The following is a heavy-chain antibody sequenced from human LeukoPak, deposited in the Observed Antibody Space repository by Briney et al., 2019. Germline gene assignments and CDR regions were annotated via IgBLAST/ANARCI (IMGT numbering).Heavy chain of an antibody. Sequence: PSETLSLTCAVYGGSFSGYYWSWIRQPPGKGLEWIGEINHSGSTNYNPSLKSRVTISVDTSKNQFSLKLSSVTAADTAVYYCARYSSSWGKHFDYWGQGTLVTVSS. V-gene: IGHV4-34*01. CDR1: GGSFSGYY. D-gene: IGHD6-13*01. CDR3: ARYSSSWGKHFDY. J-gene: IGHJ4*02. CDR2: INHSGST.